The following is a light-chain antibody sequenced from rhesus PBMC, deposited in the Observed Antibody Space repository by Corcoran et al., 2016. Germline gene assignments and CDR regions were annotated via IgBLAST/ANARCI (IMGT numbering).Light chain of an antibody. CDR2: GAS. CDR3: RHCYSTPRT. J-gene: IGKJ1*01. CDR1: QGITND. V-gene: IGKV1S17*01. Sequence: DIQMTQSPSSLSASVGARGTITCRASQGITNDLAWYQQKPGDTPKLLIYGASRLKSGIPSRVSGSGSGTEFTLTLRSLQSRDFATYSCRHCYSTPRTFGQETKVEIK.